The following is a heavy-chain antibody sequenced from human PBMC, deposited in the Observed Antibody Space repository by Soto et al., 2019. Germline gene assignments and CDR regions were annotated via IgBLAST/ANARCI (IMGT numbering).Heavy chain of an antibody. CDR2: IYYSGST. D-gene: IGHD3-3*01. J-gene: IGHJ4*02. V-gene: IGHV4-30-4*01. CDR1: GGSIGSGDYY. CDR3: ARVRRTYYDFWSGYYTDY. Sequence: SETLSLTCTVSGGSIGSGDYYWSWIRQPPGKGLEWIGYIYYSGSTYYNPSLKSRVTISVDTSKNQFSLKPSSVTAADTAVYYCARVRRTYYDFWSGYYTDYWGQGTLVTVSS.